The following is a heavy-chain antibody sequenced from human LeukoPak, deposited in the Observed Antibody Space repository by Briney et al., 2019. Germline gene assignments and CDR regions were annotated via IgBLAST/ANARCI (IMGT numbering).Heavy chain of an antibody. Sequence: PSGTLSLTCTVSGGSISNYYWSWIRQPPGKGLEWIGYIYYSGSTNYNPSLKSRVTISVDTSKNQFSLKLSSVTAADTAVYFCARGQDLTTVTSRSVFGIDYWGQGTLVTVSS. CDR3: ARGQDLTTVTSRSVFGIDY. J-gene: IGHJ4*02. CDR2: IYYSGST. CDR1: GGSISNYY. V-gene: IGHV4-59*01. D-gene: IGHD4-17*01.